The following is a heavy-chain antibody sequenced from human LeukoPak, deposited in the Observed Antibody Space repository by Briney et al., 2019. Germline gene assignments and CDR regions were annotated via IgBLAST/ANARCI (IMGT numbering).Heavy chain of an antibody. Sequence: PSETLSLTCTVSGGSISSSSYYWGWIRQPPGKGLEWIGSIYYSGSTYYNPSLKSRVTISVDTSKNQFSLKLSSVTAADTAVYYCASQYSGYEDCWGQGTLVTVSS. J-gene: IGHJ4*02. D-gene: IGHD5-12*01. CDR2: IYYSGST. V-gene: IGHV4-39*01. CDR1: GGSISSSSYY. CDR3: ASQYSGYEDC.